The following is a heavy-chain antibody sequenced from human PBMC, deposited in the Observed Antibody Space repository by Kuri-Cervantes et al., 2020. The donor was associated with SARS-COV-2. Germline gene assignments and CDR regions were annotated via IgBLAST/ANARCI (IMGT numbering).Heavy chain of an antibody. CDR2: IIPILGIA. CDR3: ARGGSSLYLWFGEFGY. Sequence: SVKVSCKASGGTFSSYAISWVRKAPGQGLEWMGGIIPILGIANYAQTFQGRVTITADKSTSTAYMELRSLRSDDAAVYYCARGGSSLYLWFGEFGYWGQGTLVTVSS. CDR1: GGTFSSYA. D-gene: IGHD3-10*01. J-gene: IGHJ4*02. V-gene: IGHV1-69*10.